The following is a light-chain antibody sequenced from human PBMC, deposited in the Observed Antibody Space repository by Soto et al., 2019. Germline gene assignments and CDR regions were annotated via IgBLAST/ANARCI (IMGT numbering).Light chain of an antibody. CDR1: TGVVTSGHY. CDR3: LLPYSGAVV. V-gene: IGLV7-46*01. Sequence: QTVVTQEPSLTVSPGGTVTLTCASSTGVVTSGHYPYWFQQRPGQAPTALIYDTNNRHSWTPARFSGSLLGGRGALTLSGAQPEDEADYYCLLPYSGAVVFGGGTKLTVL. CDR2: DTN. J-gene: IGLJ2*01.